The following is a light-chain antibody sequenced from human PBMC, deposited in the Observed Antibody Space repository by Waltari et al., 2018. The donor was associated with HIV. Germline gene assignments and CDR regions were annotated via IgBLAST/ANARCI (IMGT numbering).Light chain of an antibody. CDR1: QNILYYSTNKYY. Sequence: DIVMTQSPDSLAVSLGARATINCKSSQNILYYSTNKYYLAWYQQKPGQPPKLPIYWASTRASGGPERLSGLEPATDFSLSISRLEAEDVAVDDRQQYYDARPWTFGRGTKGEIK. CDR3: QQYYDARPWT. J-gene: IGKJ1*01. V-gene: IGKV4-1*01. CDR2: WAS.